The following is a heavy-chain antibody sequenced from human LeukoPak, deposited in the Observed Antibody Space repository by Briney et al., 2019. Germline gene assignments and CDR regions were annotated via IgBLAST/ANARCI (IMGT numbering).Heavy chain of an antibody. CDR2: INPNGGGT. J-gene: IGHJ4*02. CDR1: GYTFTSYY. D-gene: IGHD3-22*01. CDR3: ARVNNYYDSSGYLYYFDN. Sequence: ASVKVSCKASGYTFTSYYIHWVRQAPGQGLEWMGWINPNGGGTNTAQKFQGRVTMTRDTSLSTAYMELSRLRSDDTAVYYCARVNNYYDSSGYLYYFDNWGQGTLVTVSS. V-gene: IGHV1-2*02.